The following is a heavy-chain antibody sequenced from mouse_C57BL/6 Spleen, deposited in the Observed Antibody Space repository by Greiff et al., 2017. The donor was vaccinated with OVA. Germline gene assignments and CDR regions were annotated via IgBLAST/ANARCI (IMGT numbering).Heavy chain of an antibody. CDR2: IDPNSGGT. J-gene: IGHJ2*01. Sequence: VQLQQPGAELVKPGASVKLSCKASGYTFTSYWMHWVKQRPGRGLEWIGRIDPNSGGTKYNEKFKSKATLTVDKPSSTAYRQLSSLTSEDSAVYYCASFGSHYDVFDYWGQGTTLTVSS. D-gene: IGHD2-4*01. CDR3: ASFGSHYDVFDY. V-gene: IGHV1-72*01. CDR1: GYTFTSYW.